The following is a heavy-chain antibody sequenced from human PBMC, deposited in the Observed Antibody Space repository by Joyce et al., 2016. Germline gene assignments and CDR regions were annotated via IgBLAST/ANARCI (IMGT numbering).Heavy chain of an antibody. V-gene: IGHV3-53*02. J-gene: IGHJ6*02. D-gene: IGHD3-3*01. CDR3: AKTPPPTDYDFWSGGMDV. CDR1: AFSVSNNY. CDR2: IYSSGMT. Sequence: EVQLVETGGGLIQPGGSLRLSCAASAFSVSNNYMSWVRQAPGKGLEWVSVIYSSGMTYYADSVKGRFTISRDNSKNTLYLQMNSLRAEDTALYYCAKTPPPTDYDFWSGGMDVWGQGTTVTVSS.